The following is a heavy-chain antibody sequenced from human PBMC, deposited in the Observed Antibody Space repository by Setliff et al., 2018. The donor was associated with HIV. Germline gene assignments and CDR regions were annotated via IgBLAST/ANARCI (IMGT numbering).Heavy chain of an antibody. CDR3: ARVWAMQQLVPGY. Sequence: ASVKVSCKTSGYTFTGYYVHWVRQAPGQGLEWMGWINPNNGDTNYAQKFQGRVTMTTDTSTSTAYMELRSLRADDTAVYYCARVWAMQQLVPGYWGRGTLVTVSS. V-gene: IGHV1-2*02. CDR2: INPNNGDT. J-gene: IGHJ4*02. CDR1: GYTFTGYY. D-gene: IGHD6-6*01.